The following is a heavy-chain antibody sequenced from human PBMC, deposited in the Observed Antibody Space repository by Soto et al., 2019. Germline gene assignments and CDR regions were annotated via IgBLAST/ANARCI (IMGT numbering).Heavy chain of an antibody. CDR3: TRDLFPSASQKFGYYYYMDV. CDR2: IRSKAYGETT. D-gene: IGHD3-16*01. Sequence: GGSLRLSCTASGFTFGDYAMSWFRQAPGKGLEWVGFIRSKAYGETTEYAASVKGRFTISRDDSKSIAYLQMNSLKTEDTAVYYCTRDLFPSASQKFGYYYYMDVWGKGTTVTVSS. V-gene: IGHV3-49*03. CDR1: GFTFGDYA. J-gene: IGHJ6*03.